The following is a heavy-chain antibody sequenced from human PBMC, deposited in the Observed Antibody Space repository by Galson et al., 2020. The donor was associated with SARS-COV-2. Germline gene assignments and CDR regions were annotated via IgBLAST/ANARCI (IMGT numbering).Heavy chain of an antibody. D-gene: IGHD3-22*01. J-gene: IGHJ5*02. CDR1: GGSASSASYY. CDR3: ARKSFYESSGYLPSAYKWFDP. CDR2: IDYGKDT. V-gene: IGHV4-39*01. Sequence: SKTLSLTCTVSGGSASSASYYRGWVRQPTGKGMEWSGRIDYGKDTNYNPALKSRVTLSIDMSKNQFSLKLSSVTAADTAVYYCARKSFYESSGYLPSAYKWFDPWGQGTLVTVSS.